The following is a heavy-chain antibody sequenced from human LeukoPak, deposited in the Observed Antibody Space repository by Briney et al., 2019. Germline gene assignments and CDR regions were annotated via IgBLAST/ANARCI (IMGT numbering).Heavy chain of an antibody. D-gene: IGHD5-18*01. CDR2: IYPGDSDT. CDR3: ARPNRGYSYGHDAFDI. J-gene: IGHJ3*02. Sequence: GESLKISCKGSGYSFTSYWIGWVRQMPGKGLEWMGIIYPGDSDTRYSPSFQGQVTISADKSISTAYLQWSSLKASDAAMYYCARPNRGYSYGHDAFDIWGQGTMVTVSS. V-gene: IGHV5-51*01. CDR1: GYSFTSYW.